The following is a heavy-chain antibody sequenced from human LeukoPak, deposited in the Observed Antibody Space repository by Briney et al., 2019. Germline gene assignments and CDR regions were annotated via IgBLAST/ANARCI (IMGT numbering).Heavy chain of an antibody. D-gene: IGHD3-16*02. J-gene: IGHJ4*02. CDR1: GFTFSSYG. CDR3: ARGGVRAVPLDY. V-gene: IGHV3-23*01. Sequence: PGGSLRLSCAASGFTFSSYGMSWVRQAPGKGLEWVSAFSATSSSTDYADSVKGRFTISRDESKNTLYLQMNSLRAEDTAIYYCARGGVRAVPLDYWGQGTLVTVSS. CDR2: FSATSSST.